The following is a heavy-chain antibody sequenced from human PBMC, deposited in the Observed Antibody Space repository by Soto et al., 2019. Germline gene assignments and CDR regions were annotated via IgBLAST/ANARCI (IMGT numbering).Heavy chain of an antibody. J-gene: IGHJ5*02. V-gene: IGHV3-33*01. D-gene: IGHD2-15*01. CDR1: GFTFSSYG. Sequence: GGSLRLSCAASGFTFSSYGMHWVRPAPGKGLEWVAVIWYDGSNKYYADSVKGRFTISRDNSKNTLYLQMNSLRAEDTAVYYCARDPQHCSGGSCYLNWFDPWGQGTLVTVSS. CDR3: ARDPQHCSGGSCYLNWFDP. CDR2: IWYDGSNK.